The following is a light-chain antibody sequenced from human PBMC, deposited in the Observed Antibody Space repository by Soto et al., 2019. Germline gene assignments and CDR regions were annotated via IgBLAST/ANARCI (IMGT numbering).Light chain of an antibody. J-gene: IGKJ4*01. V-gene: IGKV1-39*01. CDR2: DGT. Sequence: DIQMTQSPSTLSASVGDSVTITCRASQNINKWLAWYQQKRGQAPNFXIYDGTSLQTGVPSRFSGSGSGTDFTRTITSLQPEDFATYYCQQSFSFTLTFGGGTKVDIK. CDR1: QNINKW. CDR3: QQSFSFTLT.